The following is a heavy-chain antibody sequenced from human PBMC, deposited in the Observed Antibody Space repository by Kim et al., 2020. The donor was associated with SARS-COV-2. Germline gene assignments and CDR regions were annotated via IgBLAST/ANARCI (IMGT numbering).Heavy chain of an antibody. CDR3: ARVVECSSTSCPPP. CDR2: ISYDGSNK. CDR1: GFTFSSYA. Sequence: GGSLRLSCAASGFTFSSYAMHWVRQAPGKGLEWVAVISYDGSNKYYADSVKGRFTISRDNSKNTLYLQMNSLRAEDTAVYYCARVVECSSTSCPPPWGQGTLVTVSS. V-gene: IGHV3-30-3*01. D-gene: IGHD2-2*01. J-gene: IGHJ5*02.